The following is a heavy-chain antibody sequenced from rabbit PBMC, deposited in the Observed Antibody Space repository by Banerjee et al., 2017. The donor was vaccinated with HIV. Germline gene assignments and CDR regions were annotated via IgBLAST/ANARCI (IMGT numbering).Heavy chain of an antibody. D-gene: IGHD4-2*01. Sequence: QEQLKESGGGLVQPGGSLKLSCKASGFDFSSYGVSWVRQAPGKGLEWIGHIDPGFGSIYYASWVNGRFTITRNINLNTVDLKMTSLTVADTATYFCARDIPAGYAGGGADLWGPGTLVTVS. CDR3: ARDIPAGYAGGGADL. CDR2: IDPGFGSI. J-gene: IGHJ4*01. V-gene: IGHV1S47*01. CDR1: GFDFSSYG.